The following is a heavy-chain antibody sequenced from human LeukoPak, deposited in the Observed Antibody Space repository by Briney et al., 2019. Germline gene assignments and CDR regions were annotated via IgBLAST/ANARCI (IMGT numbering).Heavy chain of an antibody. CDR2: IIPIFGTA. CDR1: GGTFSSYA. D-gene: IGHD6-19*01. Sequence: ASVKVSCKASGGTFSSYAISWVRQAPGQGLEWMGGIIPIFGTANYAQKFQGRVTITADESTSTAYMELSSLRSEDTAVYYCARVKAVAGPQREYYFDYWGQGTLVTVSS. CDR3: ARVKAVAGPQREYYFDY. V-gene: IGHV1-69*13. J-gene: IGHJ4*02.